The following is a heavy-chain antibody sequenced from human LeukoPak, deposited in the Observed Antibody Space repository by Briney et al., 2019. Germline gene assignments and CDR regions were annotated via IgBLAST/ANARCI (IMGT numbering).Heavy chain of an antibody. CDR1: GFTLSYYD. V-gene: IGHV3-13*04. CDR3: ARGLPGVRGVDYVFDI. D-gene: IGHD3-10*01. CDR2: IETGGGT. Sequence: PGGSLRLSCAASGFTLSYYDMHWVRHATGKGLEWVSVIETGGGTYYAASVEGRFTISRENANNSVYLQMISLRAGDTAVYYCARGLPGVRGVDYVFDIWGQGTMVTVSS. J-gene: IGHJ3*02.